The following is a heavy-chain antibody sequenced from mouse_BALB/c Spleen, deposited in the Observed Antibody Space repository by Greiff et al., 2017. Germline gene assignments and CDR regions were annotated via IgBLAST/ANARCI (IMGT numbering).Heavy chain of an antibody. V-gene: IGHV5-4*02. D-gene: IGHD2-1*01. CDR1: GFTFSDYY. CDR2: ISDGGSYT. Sequence: EVKLVESGGGLVKPGGSLKLSCAASGFTFSDYYMYWVRQTPEKRLEWVATISDGGSYTYYPDSVKGRFTISRDNAKNNLYLQMSSLKSEDTAMYYCARDDYGNRFAYWGQGTLVTVSA. CDR3: ARDDYGNRFAY. J-gene: IGHJ3*01.